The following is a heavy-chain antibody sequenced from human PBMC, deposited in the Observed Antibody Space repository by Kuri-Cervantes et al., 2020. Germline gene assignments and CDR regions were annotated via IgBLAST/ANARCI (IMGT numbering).Heavy chain of an antibody. CDR1: GFTFSSYS. CDR2: ISSSSSTI. D-gene: IGHD6-19*01. Sequence: GGSLRLSCAASGFTFSSYSMNWVRQAPGKGLEWVSYISSSSSTIYYADSVKGRFTISRDNAKDSLYLQMNSLRAEDTALYYCAKSSGWSRGDYFDYWGQGTLVTVSS. V-gene: IGHV3-48*01. CDR3: AKSSGWSRGDYFDY. J-gene: IGHJ4*02.